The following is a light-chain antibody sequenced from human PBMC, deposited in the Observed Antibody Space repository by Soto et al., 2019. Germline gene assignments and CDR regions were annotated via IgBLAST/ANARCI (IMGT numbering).Light chain of an antibody. CDR2: GAY. CDR3: QQYGSSSIT. CDR1: QSLSSD. V-gene: IGKV3-15*01. J-gene: IGKJ5*01. Sequence: EIVMTQSPATLSVSPGERATLSCRASQSLSSDLAWYQQKPGQTPRLLIYGAYTRAAGISARFSGSGSGTDFTLTISRLEPEDFAVYYCQQYGSSSITFGQGTRLEI.